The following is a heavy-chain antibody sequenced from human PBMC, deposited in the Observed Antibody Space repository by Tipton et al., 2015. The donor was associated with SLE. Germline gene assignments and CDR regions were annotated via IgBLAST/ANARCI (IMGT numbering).Heavy chain of an antibody. V-gene: IGHV4-39*01. J-gene: IGHJ4*02. D-gene: IGHD6-6*01. CDR2: IYYSGSA. Sequence: TLSLTCTVSGGSISSSSYYWGWIRQPPGKGLEWIGSIYYSGSAYSNPSLRSRVTISVDTSKNQFSLRLSSVTAADTAVYYCARRSGRLVPFDYWGQGTLVIVSS. CDR1: GGSISSSSYY. CDR3: ARRSGRLVPFDY.